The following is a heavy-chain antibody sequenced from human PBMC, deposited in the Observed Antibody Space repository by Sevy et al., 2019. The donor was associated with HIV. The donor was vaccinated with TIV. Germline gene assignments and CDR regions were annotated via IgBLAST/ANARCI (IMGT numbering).Heavy chain of an antibody. J-gene: IGHJ3*02. D-gene: IGHD2-8*02. V-gene: IGHV3-30*02. Sequence: GGSLRLSCTASGFTFSNHAMHWVRQGPGKGPEWVAFIRNDGSHEYYADSVKGRFTISRDNSKNTLYLQMNSLRPEDTAAHYCARDRKVLLVVYAIPFDAFDIWGQGTMVSASS. CDR2: IRNDGSHE. CDR3: ARDRKVLLVVYAIPFDAFDI. CDR1: GFTFSNHA.